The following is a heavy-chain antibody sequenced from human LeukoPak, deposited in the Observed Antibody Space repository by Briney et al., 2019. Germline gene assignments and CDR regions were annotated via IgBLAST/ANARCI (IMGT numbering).Heavy chain of an antibody. CDR3: ARVPSPTTVTYYYYYMDV. CDR1: GYTFTSYG. D-gene: IGHD4-17*01. CDR2: ISAYNGNT. Sequence: ASVKVSCKASGYTFTSYGISWVRQAPGQGLEWMGWISAYNGNTNYAQKLQGRVTMTTDTSTSTAYMELRSLRSDDTAVYYCARVPSPTTVTYYYYYMDVWGKGTTVTISS. V-gene: IGHV1-18*01. J-gene: IGHJ6*03.